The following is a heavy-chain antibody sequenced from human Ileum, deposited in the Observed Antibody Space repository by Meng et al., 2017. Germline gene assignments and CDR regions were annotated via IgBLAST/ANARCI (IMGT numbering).Heavy chain of an antibody. J-gene: IGHJ5*02. D-gene: IGHD1-1*01. Sequence: GSLRLSCDISGDSINNFYWSWIRQPPGKGLEWIAYFYNNGDTNSNPSLKSRVTISLDTSKNQFSLKLDSVSAADTAVYFCARHPRVKSSGNYRFDLWGQGTLVTVSS. V-gene: IGHV4-59*08. CDR2: FYNNGDT. CDR3: ARHPRVKSSGNYRFDL. CDR1: GDSINNFY.